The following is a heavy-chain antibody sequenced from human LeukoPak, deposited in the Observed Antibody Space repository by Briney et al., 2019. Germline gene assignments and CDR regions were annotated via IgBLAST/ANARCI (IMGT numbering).Heavy chain of an antibody. J-gene: IGHJ3*02. Sequence: SETLSLTCTVSGGSISSGGYYWSWIRQHPGKGLEWIGYIYYSGSTYYNPSLKSRVTISVDTSKNQFSLKLSSVTAADTAVYYCARQSFGDGPGAFDIWGQGTMVTVSS. V-gene: IGHV4-31*03. CDR3: ARQSFGDGPGAFDI. CDR1: GGSISSGGYY. CDR2: IYYSGST. D-gene: IGHD2-21*01.